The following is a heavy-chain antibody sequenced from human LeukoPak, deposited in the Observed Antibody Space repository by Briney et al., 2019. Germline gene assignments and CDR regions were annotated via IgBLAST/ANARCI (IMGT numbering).Heavy chain of an antibody. CDR2: ISSSSSYT. CDR1: GLTFSNAW. D-gene: IGHD4-17*01. V-gene: IGHV3-11*03. J-gene: IGHJ3*02. Sequence: GGSLRLSCAVSGLTFSNAWMNWVRQAPGKGLEWVSYISSSSSYTNYADSVKGRFTISRDNAKNSLYLQMNSLRAEDTAVYYCAKARLRNDAFDIWGQGTRVTVSS. CDR3: AKARLRNDAFDI.